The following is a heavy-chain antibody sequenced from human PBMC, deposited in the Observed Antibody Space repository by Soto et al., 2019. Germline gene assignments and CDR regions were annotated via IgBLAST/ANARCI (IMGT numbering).Heavy chain of an antibody. Sequence: SGPTLVNPTETLTLTCTVSGFSLSNARMGVSWISQPPGKALEWLAHIFSNDEKSYSTSLKSRLTISKDTSKSQVVLTMTNMDPVDTATYYCARIALSYSSLHGGPLDVWGQGTTVTVSS. V-gene: IGHV2-26*01. CDR2: IFSNDEK. CDR1: GFSLSNARMG. CDR3: ARIALSYSSLHGGPLDV. D-gene: IGHD6-13*01. J-gene: IGHJ6*02.